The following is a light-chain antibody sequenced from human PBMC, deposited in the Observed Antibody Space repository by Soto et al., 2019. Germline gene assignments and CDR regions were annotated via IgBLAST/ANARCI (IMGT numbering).Light chain of an antibody. CDR2: DNN. CDR1: GSNIGAGYD. J-gene: IGLJ3*02. Sequence: QSVLTQPPSVSGAPGQRVTISCTGSGSNIGAGYDVHWYQQIPGTAPKLLIFDNNNRPSGVPDRFSGSKSATSASLAITGLQAEDEADYYCQSFDSSLNGWVFGGGTKRTVL. CDR3: QSFDSSLNGWV. V-gene: IGLV1-40*01.